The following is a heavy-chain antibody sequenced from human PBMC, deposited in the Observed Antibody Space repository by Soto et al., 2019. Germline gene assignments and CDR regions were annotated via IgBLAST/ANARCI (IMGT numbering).Heavy chain of an antibody. D-gene: IGHD6-19*01. CDR1: GYTFTSYA. CDR2: INAGNGNT. V-gene: IGHV1-3*01. CDR3: ACNEWLASSYYYGMDV. Sequence: GASVKVSCKASGYTFTSYAMHWVRQAPGQRLEWMGWINAGNGNTKYSQKFQGRVTITRDTSASTAYMELSSLRSEDTAVYYCACNEWLASSYYYGMDVSGQGTTVTVSS. J-gene: IGHJ6*02.